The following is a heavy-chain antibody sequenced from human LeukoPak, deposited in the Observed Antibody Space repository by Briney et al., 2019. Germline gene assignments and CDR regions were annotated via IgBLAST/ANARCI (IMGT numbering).Heavy chain of an antibody. CDR3: ARGPPNWGYDY. V-gene: IGHV1-8*02. CDR1: GYTFTAYY. J-gene: IGHJ4*02. CDR2: MSPNSGDT. D-gene: IGHD7-27*01. Sequence: ASVKVSCKASGYTFTAYYIHWVRQAPGQRPEWMGWMSPNSGDTGYAQKFQDRVTMTRNTSISTAYMELSSLRSDDTAVYYCARGPPNWGYDYWGPGTLVTVS.